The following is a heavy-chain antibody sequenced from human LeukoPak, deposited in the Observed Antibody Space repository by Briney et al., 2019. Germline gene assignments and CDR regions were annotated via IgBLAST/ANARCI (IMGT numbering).Heavy chain of an antibody. V-gene: IGHV3-74*01. J-gene: IGHJ1*01. D-gene: IGHD3-10*02. CDR3: ARVSCPGMHEYFHL. CDR2: INNDGTTT. CDR1: GFTFSGAW. Sequence: PGGSLRLSCAASGFTFSGAWLHWVRQAPGKGLVWVSRINNDGTTTKYADSVKGRFTISRDNAKNTLYLQMNSLRAEDTAVYYCARVSCPGMHEYFHLWGQGTLVTVSS.